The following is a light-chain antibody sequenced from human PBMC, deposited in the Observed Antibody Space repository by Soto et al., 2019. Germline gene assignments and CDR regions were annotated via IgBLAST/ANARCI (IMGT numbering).Light chain of an antibody. CDR2: DVS. Sequence: QSALTQPASVSGSPGQSITISCTGTSSDVGGYNYVSWYQQHPGKAPKLMIYDVSNRPSGVSNRFSGSKSGNTASLTISGLQAEDEDAYYCSSYTSSSTLVVFGGGTMLTVL. CDR1: SSDVGGYNY. CDR3: SSYTSSSTLVV. V-gene: IGLV2-14*01. J-gene: IGLJ2*01.